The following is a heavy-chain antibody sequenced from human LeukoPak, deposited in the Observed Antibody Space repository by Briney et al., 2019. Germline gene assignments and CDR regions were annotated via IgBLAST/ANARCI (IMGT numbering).Heavy chain of an antibody. CDR2: IYYSGST. CDR3: ARDRRRAWYYGMDV. Sequence: SETLSLTCTVSGGSISSYYWSWIRQPPGKGLEWIGYIYYSGSTNYNPSLKSRVTISVDTSKNQFSLKLSSVTVADTAVYYCARDRRRAWYYGMDVWGKGTTVTVSS. V-gene: IGHV4-59*01. J-gene: IGHJ6*04. CDR1: GGSISSYY.